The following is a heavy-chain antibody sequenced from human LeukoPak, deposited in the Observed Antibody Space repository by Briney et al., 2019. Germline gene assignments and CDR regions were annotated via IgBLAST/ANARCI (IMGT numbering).Heavy chain of an antibody. CDR2: INPNSGDT. CDR3: ARAALGSSWPYDTFDI. D-gene: IGHD6-13*01. CDR1: GYTFTGYY. Sequence: ASVKVSCKAPGYTFTGYYINWVRQAPGQGLEWMGRINPNSGDTNYAQKFQGRVTTTRDTSIATAYMELSSLRSDDTAVYYCARAALGSSWPYDTFDIWGQGTMVTVSS. J-gene: IGHJ3*02. V-gene: IGHV1-2*06.